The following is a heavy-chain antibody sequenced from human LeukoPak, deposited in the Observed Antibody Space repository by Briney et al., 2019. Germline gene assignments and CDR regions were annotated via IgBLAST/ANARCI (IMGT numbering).Heavy chain of an antibody. V-gene: IGHV3-30*02. CDR3: AKCWGTFYSESTGYGGYFDY. J-gene: IGHJ4*02. Sequence: SGGSLRLSCAASGFTFSSYGMHWVRQAPGKGLEWVAFIRYDGGNEYYADSVKGRFTISRDNSNNTLYLQMNSLRAEDTAVYYCAKCWGTFYSESTGYGGYFDYWGQGTLVTVSS. D-gene: IGHD3-22*01. CDR2: IRYDGGNE. CDR1: GFTFSSYG.